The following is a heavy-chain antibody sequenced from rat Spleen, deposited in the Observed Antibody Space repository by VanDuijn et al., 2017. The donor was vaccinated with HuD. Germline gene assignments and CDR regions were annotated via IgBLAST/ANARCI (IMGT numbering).Heavy chain of an antibody. CDR3: ARAGYLRDWYFDF. Sequence: EVQLVESDGGLVQPGRSLKLSCAASGFIFTDFYMAWVRQAPTKGLEWVATISYDGGNIYWRDSVKGRCTISRDDAKNTIYLQMENLRSEDAATYYCARAGYLRDWYFDFWGPGTVVTVSS. D-gene: IGHD2-2*01. V-gene: IGHV5-29*01. CDR1: GFIFTDFY. CDR2: ISYDGGNI. J-gene: IGHJ1*01.